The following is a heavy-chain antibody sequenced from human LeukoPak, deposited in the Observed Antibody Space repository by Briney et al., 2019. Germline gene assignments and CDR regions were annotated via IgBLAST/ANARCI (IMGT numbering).Heavy chain of an antibody. J-gene: IGHJ4*02. CDR2: IYPNGNT. Sequence: PGGSLRLSCAASGFTVSSNYMNWGRQAPGRGLEWVSMIYPNGNTFYTNSVKGRFTISRDNSKNTLDLQMSSLRAEDTAVYYCARRGHGYGSPFDYWGQGTLVTVSS. D-gene: IGHD5-18*01. CDR1: GFTVSSNY. V-gene: IGHV3-66*04. CDR3: ARRGHGYGSPFDY.